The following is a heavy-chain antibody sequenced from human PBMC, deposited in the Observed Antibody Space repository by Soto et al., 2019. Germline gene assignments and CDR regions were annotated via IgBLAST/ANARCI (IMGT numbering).Heavy chain of an antibody. CDR2: INPNSGGT. V-gene: IGHV1-2*04. CDR1: GYTFTGYY. J-gene: IGHJ6*02. CDR3: ARDPRFGELSDYYYYGMDV. D-gene: IGHD3-10*01. Sequence: ASVKVSCKASGYTFTGYYMHWVRQAPGQGLEWMGWINPNSGGTNYAQKFQGWVTMTRDTSISTAYMELSRLRSDDTAVYYCARDPRFGELSDYYYYGMDVWGQGTTVTVSS.